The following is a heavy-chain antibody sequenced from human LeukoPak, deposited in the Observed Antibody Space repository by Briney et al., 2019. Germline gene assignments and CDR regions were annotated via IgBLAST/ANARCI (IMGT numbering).Heavy chain of an antibody. V-gene: IGHV3-23*01. CDR1: GFTFSSYA. Sequence: GGSLRLSCAASGFTFSSYAMSWVRQAPGMGLEWVSAISGSGGSTYYADSVKGRFTISRDNSKNTLYLQMNSLRAEDTAVYYCAKTVGYGDYVGYFDYWGQGTLVTVSS. CDR3: AKTVGYGDYVGYFDY. CDR2: ISGSGGST. J-gene: IGHJ4*02. D-gene: IGHD4-17*01.